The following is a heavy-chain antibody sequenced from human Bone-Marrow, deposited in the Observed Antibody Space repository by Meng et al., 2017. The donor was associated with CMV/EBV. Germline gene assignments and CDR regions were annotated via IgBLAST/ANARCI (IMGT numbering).Heavy chain of an antibody. V-gene: IGHV3-23*01. Sequence: GESLKISCAASGFTVSSNYMSWVRQAPGKGLEWVSAISGSGGSTYYADSVKGRFTISRDNSKNTLYLQLNSLRAEDTAVYYCANDPPFNSWPNYWGQGTLVTVSS. CDR3: ANDPPFNSWPNY. CDR1: GFTVSSNY. D-gene: IGHD5-12*01. J-gene: IGHJ4*02. CDR2: ISGSGGST.